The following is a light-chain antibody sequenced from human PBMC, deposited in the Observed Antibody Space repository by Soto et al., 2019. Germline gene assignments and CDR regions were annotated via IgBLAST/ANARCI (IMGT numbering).Light chain of an antibody. CDR2: EVI. Sequence: QSALTQPASVSGSPGQSITISCTGTSSDVGGYDYVSWYQHHPGKAPKLMIYEVINRPSGVSNRFSGSKSGNTASLTISGLQAEDEVDYYCSSYTSSSHVFGTGTKLTVL. CDR1: SSDVGGYDY. V-gene: IGLV2-14*01. CDR3: SSYTSSSHV. J-gene: IGLJ1*01.